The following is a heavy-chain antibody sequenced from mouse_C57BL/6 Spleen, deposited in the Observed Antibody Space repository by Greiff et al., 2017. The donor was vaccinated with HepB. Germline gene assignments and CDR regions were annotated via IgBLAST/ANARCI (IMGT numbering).Heavy chain of an antibody. J-gene: IGHJ2*01. V-gene: IGHV3-6*01. D-gene: IGHD1-1*01. Sequence: EVKLVESGPGLVKPSQSLSLTCSVTGYSITSGYYWNWIRQFPGNKLEWMGYISYDGSNNYNPSLKNRISITRDTSKNQFFLKLNSVTTEDTATYYCARERYYYGSPFDYWGQGTTLTVSS. CDR2: ISYDGSN. CDR1: GYSITSGYY. CDR3: ARERYYYGSPFDY.